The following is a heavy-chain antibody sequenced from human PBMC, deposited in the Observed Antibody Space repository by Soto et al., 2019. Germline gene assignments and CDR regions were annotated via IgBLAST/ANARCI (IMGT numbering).Heavy chain of an antibody. CDR2: LYYTGST. CDR3: ARLPQTGTPRYYFDY. D-gene: IGHD1-1*01. J-gene: IGHJ4*02. V-gene: IGHV4-61*08. Sequence: SETLSLTCTFSGGSVSSGDYYWSWIRQPPGQGLEWIGHLYYTGSTNYNPSLKSRVTISVDTSRNQFSLKLASVTAADTAVYYFARLPQTGTPRYYFDYWGQGTLVTVSS. CDR1: GGSVSSGDYY.